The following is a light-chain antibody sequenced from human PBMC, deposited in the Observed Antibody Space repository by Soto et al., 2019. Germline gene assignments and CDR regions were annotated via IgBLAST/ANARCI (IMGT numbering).Light chain of an antibody. CDR1: NSDVGSHNF. CDR3: CSLTNGATWV. J-gene: IGLJ3*02. CDR2: EAS. V-gene: IGLV2-23*01. Sequence: QSALTQPASVSGSPGQSITISCTGTNSDVGSHNFVSWYQQYPGKAPKLLIYEASKRPSGLSNRFSGSKSGNTASLTISGLPAEDADYYYCCSLTNGATWVFGGGTKLTVL.